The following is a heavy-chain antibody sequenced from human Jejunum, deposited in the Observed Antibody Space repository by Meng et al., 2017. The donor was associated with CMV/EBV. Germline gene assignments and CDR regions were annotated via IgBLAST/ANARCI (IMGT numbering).Heavy chain of an antibody. Sequence: YPMAWVRQAPGKGLEWVAQISDDGSATYYADSVKGRMTISRDNSINTLYLQMNGLRADDTAVYFCASNSFCPRIVGATCYFYHMDVWGQGTTVTVSS. CDR3: ASNSFCPRIVGATCYFYHMDV. CDR1: YP. J-gene: IGHJ6*02. V-gene: IGHV3-23*01. CDR2: ISDDGSAT. D-gene: IGHD1-26*01.